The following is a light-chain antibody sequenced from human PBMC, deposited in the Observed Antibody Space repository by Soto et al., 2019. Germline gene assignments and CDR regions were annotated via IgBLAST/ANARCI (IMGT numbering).Light chain of an antibody. Sequence: QSALTQPASVSGSPGQSITISCTGTSSDVGAYNYVSWYQQHPGKAHKLMIYDVSNRPSGVSNRFSGSKSGNTASLTISGLQAEDEADYYCYSYTTSSTRVFGGGTKLTVL. V-gene: IGLV2-14*01. J-gene: IGLJ2*01. CDR2: DVS. CDR3: YSYTTSSTRV. CDR1: SSDVGAYNY.